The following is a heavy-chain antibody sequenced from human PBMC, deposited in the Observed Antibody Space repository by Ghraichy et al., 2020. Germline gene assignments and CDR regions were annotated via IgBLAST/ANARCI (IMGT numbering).Heavy chain of an antibody. J-gene: IGHJ4*02. Sequence: GESLRLSCAASGFTFSSYAMRWVRQAPGKGLEWVSGISGSGGSTYYADSVKGRFTISRDNSKNTLYLQMNSLRAEDTAVYYCATRPYYDILTGYGGLDYWGQGTLVTVSS. CDR3: ATRPYYDILTGYGGLDY. V-gene: IGHV3-23*01. D-gene: IGHD3-9*01. CDR1: GFTFSSYA. CDR2: ISGSGGST.